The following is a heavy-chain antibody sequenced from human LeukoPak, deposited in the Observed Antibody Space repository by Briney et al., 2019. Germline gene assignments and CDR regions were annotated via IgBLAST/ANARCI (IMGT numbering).Heavy chain of an antibody. V-gene: IGHV4-34*01. D-gene: IGHD6-13*01. CDR3: AGTKTAAGSGGDDY. CDR2: INHSGST. Sequence: SETLSLTCTVSGGSISSYYWSWIRQPPGKGLEWIGEINHSGSTNYNPSLKSRVTISVDTSKNQFSLKLSSVTAADTAVYYCAGTKTAAGSGGDDYWGQGTLVTVSS. CDR1: GGSISSYY. J-gene: IGHJ4*02.